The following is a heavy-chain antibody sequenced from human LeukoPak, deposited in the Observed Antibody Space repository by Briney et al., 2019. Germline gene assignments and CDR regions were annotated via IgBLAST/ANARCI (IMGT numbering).Heavy chain of an antibody. V-gene: IGHV1-2*04. CDR1: GYTFTGYY. Sequence: ASVKVSCKASGYTFTGYYMHWVRQAPGQGLEWMGWINPNSGGTNYAQKFQGWVTMTRDTSISTAYMELSRLRSDDTAVYYCARDRSDSSGYYPYVAFDIWGQGTMVTVSS. D-gene: IGHD3-22*01. CDR3: ARDRSDSSGYYPYVAFDI. J-gene: IGHJ3*02. CDR2: INPNSGGT.